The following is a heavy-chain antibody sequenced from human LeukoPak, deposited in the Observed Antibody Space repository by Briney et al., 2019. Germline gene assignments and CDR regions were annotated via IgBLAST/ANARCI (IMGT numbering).Heavy chain of an antibody. CDR2: MNPNSVNT. CDR1: GYTFTSYD. V-gene: IGHV1-8*01. Sequence: ASVKVSCKASGYTFTSYDINWVRQATGQGREWRGGMNPNSVNTGYAQKCQGRVTMTRNTSISAAYMELSSLRSEETAVYYCARDWGQYRAFDIWGQGTMVPFSS. D-gene: IGHD3-16*01. CDR3: ARDWGQYRAFDI. J-gene: IGHJ3*02.